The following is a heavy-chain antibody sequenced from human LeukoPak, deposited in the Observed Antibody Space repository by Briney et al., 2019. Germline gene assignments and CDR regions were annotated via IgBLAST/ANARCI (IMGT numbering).Heavy chain of an antibody. Sequence: ASVKVSCKTSGYTFTNLDINWLRQAPGQGLEWMGWMSPNSGDTGYAQKFQGRVTMTRNTSISTAYMELSSLRSEDTAVYYCARGHIVVVPAARAVYYYYGMDVWGQGTTVTVSS. V-gene: IGHV1-8*01. CDR2: MSPNSGDT. J-gene: IGHJ6*02. D-gene: IGHD2-2*01. CDR1: GYTFTNLD. CDR3: ARGHIVVVPAARAVYYYYGMDV.